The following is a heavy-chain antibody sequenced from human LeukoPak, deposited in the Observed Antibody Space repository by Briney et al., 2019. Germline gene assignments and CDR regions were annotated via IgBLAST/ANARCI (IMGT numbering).Heavy chain of an antibody. J-gene: IGHJ4*02. D-gene: IGHD3-22*01. CDR2: IIPIFGTA. V-gene: IGHV1-69*05. Sequence: GASVKVSCKASGGTFSSYAISWVRQAPGQGLEWMGRIIPIFGTANYAQKFQGRVTITTDESTGTAYMELSSLRSEDTAVYYCAREGTDYYDSSGYFWCQGTLVTVSS. CDR1: GGTFSSYA. CDR3: AREGTDYYDSSGYF.